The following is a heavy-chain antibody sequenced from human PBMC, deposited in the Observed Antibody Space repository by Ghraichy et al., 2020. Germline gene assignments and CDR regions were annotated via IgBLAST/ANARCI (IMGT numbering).Heavy chain of an antibody. CDR3: ARDSTPYGDYLDAFDI. J-gene: IGHJ3*02. Sequence: GGSLRLSCAASGFTFSSYSMNWVRQAPGKGLEWVSYISGSSSTIYYADSVKGRFTISRDNAKNSLYLQMNSLRDEDTAVYYCARDSTPYGDYLDAFDIWGKGTMVTVS. V-gene: IGHV3-48*02. D-gene: IGHD4-17*01. CDR2: ISGSSSTI. CDR1: GFTFSSYS.